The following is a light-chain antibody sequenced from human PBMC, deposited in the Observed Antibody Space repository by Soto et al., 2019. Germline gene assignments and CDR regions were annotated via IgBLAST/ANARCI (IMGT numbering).Light chain of an antibody. CDR2: DAS. V-gene: IGKV1-5*01. Sequence: DIQMTQSPSTLSGSVGDRVTITCRASQSISSWLDWCQKKPGKAPKLLMYDASSLESGVPSRLSGSGYGTEFTITISSMQNDDFATYYCQQYNSYTWTFGQGTKVDIK. CDR1: QSISSW. J-gene: IGKJ1*01. CDR3: QQYNSYTWT.